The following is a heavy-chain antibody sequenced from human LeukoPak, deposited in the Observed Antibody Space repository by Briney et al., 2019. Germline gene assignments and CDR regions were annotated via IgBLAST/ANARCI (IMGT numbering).Heavy chain of an antibody. CDR3: ARLWRNYDFWSGSVDV. J-gene: IGHJ6*04. Sequence: SETLSLTCAVYGGSFSGYYWSWIRQPPGKGLEWIGEINHSGSTNYNPSLKSRVTISVDTSKNQFSLKLSSVTAADTAVYYCARLWRNYDFWSGSVDVWGKGTTVTVSS. D-gene: IGHD3-3*01. CDR1: GGSFSGYY. V-gene: IGHV4-34*01. CDR2: INHSGST.